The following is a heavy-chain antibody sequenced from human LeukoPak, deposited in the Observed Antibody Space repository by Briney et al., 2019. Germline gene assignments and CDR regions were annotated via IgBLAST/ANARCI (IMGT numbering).Heavy chain of an antibody. CDR2: ISYDGSNK. J-gene: IGHJ4*02. CDR1: GFTFSNYG. V-gene: IGHV3-30*18. Sequence: PGRSLRLSCAASGFTFSNYGMHWVRQAPGKGLEWMADISYDGSNKYYADSVKGRFTVSRDNTKNTLYLHMNSLGAEDTAVYYCAQELCSSCCSDYWGQGTLVTVSS. D-gene: IGHD6-13*01. CDR3: AQELCSSCCSDY.